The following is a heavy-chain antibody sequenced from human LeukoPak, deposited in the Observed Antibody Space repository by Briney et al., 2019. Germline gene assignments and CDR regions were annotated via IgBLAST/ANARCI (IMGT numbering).Heavy chain of an antibody. CDR2: ISYDGSNK. CDR3: AKDRLAAAGQFDY. V-gene: IGHV3-30*18. CDR1: GFTFSSYG. Sequence: PGRSLRLSCAASGFTFSSYGMHWVRQAPGKGLEWVAVISYDGSNKYYADSVKGRFTISRDNSKNTLYLQMNSLRAEDTAVYYYAKDRLAAAGQFDYWGQGTLVTVSS. J-gene: IGHJ4*02. D-gene: IGHD6-13*01.